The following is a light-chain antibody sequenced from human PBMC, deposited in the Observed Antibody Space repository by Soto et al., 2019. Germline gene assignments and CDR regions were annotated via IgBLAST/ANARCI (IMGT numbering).Light chain of an antibody. V-gene: IGKV3-15*01. Sequence: EIVMTQSPATLSVSPGERATLSCRATQSVSSNLAWYQQKPGQSPRLLIYGAFTRTTGIPARFSGSWSGTEFTLTSSSLPSEDFAVYYCQQYNNWPTWTFGQRTKVEIK. CDR1: QSVSSN. CDR3: QQYNNWPTWT. J-gene: IGKJ1*01. CDR2: GAF.